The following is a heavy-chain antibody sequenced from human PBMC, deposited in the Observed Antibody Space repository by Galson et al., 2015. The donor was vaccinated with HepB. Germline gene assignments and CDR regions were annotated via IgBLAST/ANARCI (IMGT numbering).Heavy chain of an antibody. CDR3: ARELRYFDWLLSTGNWFDP. CDR2: IIPILGIA. V-gene: IGHV1-69*04. J-gene: IGHJ5*02. CDR1: GGTFSSYA. D-gene: IGHD3-9*01. Sequence: SVKVSCKASGGTFSSYAISWVRQAPGQGLEWMGRIIPILGIANYAQKFQGRVTITADKSTSTAYMELSSLRSEDTAAYYCARELRYFDWLLSTGNWFDPWGQGTLVTVSS.